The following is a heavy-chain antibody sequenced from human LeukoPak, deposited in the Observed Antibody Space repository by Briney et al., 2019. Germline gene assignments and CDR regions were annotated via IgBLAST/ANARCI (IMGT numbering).Heavy chain of an antibody. D-gene: IGHD1-20*01. CDR2: FNPGNGGT. CDR1: GYIFTNYA. CDR3: SRDRWHCPVNCDSVYYYSLDV. J-gene: IGHJ6*02. V-gene: IGHV1-3*01. Sequence: GASVKVSCKASGYIFTNYAVQWVRQAPGQRLEWLGWFNPGNGGTRYSQKFQGRVTITSDTSATTAYMELNSLTAEDTAVYYCSRDRWHCPVNCDSVYYYSLDVWGQGTTVTVSS.